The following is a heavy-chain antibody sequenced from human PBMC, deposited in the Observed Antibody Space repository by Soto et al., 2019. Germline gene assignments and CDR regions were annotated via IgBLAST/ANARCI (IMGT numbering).Heavy chain of an antibody. V-gene: IGHV3-23*01. CDR2: ISGSGGST. CDR3: GADYSGYGSSSPYDY. CDR1: GFTFSSYA. J-gene: IGHJ4*02. Sequence: GGSLRLSCAASGFTFSSYAMSWVRQAPGKALEWVSAISGSGGSTYYADSVKGRFTISRDNSKNTLYLQMNSLRTEDTAVYYCGADYSGYGSSSPYDYWGQGTRVTVSS. D-gene: IGHD6-6*01.